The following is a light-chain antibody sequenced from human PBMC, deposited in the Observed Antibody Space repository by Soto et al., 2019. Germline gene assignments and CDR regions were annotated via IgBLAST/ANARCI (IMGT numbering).Light chain of an antibody. CDR1: QSVNSN. CDR2: GAS. J-gene: IGKJ1*01. Sequence: EIVMTQSPATLSVSPGERATLSCRASQSVNSNLAWFQQKPGQAPRLLMYGASTRATGIPARFSGSGSGTEFTLTISSLQSEDVAVYYCQQYDSWWTFGQGTKVEIK. CDR3: QQYDSWWT. V-gene: IGKV3-15*01.